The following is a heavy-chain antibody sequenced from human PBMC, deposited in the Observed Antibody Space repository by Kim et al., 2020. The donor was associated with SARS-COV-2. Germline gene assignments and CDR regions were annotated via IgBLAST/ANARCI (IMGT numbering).Heavy chain of an antibody. CDR2: ISSSSSYI. CDR1: GFTFSSYS. CDR3: ARDLGPAAMLLAAAGPVGQDSYYFDY. V-gene: IGHV3-21*01. D-gene: IGHD6-13*01. J-gene: IGHJ4*02. Sequence: GGSLRLSCAASGFTFSSYSMNWVRQAPGKGLEWVSSISSSSSYIYYADSVKGRFTISRDNAKNSLYLQMNSLRAEDTAVYYCARDLGPAAMLLAAAGPVGQDSYYFDYWGQGTLVTVSS.